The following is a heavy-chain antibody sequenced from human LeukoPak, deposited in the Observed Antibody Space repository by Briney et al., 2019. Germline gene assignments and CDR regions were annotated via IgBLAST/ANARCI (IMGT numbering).Heavy chain of an antibody. V-gene: IGHV4-59*13. CDR1: GDPMNDYY. Sequence: SETLSLTCTVSGDPMNDYYWTWVRQPPGRGLEGLGYFFDIGNTNYNPSLKRRVTISLDTSKNQFSLRLDSVTAADTAVYYCAKGMMPDWFDPWGQGTLVTVSS. D-gene: IGHD2-2*01. J-gene: IGHJ5*02. CDR3: AKGMMPDWFDP. CDR2: FFDIGNT.